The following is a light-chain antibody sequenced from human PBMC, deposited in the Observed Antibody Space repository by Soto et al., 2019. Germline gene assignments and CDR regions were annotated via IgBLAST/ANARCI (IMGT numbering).Light chain of an antibody. CDR2: KAS. J-gene: IGKJ2*01. CDR3: QQYNKWPRT. Sequence: DIQMTQSPSTLSASVGDRVTITCRASQSISSWLAWYQQKPGKATKLLIYKASSLESGVPSRFSGSGSGTEFTLTISSLQSEDFAVYNCQQYNKWPRTFGQGTKVDIK. V-gene: IGKV1-5*03. CDR1: QSISSW.